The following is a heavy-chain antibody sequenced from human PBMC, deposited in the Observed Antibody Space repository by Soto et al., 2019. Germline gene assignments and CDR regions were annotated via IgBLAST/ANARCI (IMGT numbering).Heavy chain of an antibody. V-gene: IGHV4-34*01. CDR2: INHSGST. J-gene: IGHJ6*02. CDR3: ATGVVVVPGEDYYGMDV. Sequence: SETLSLTCAVYGGSFSGYYWIWIRQPPGKGLEWIGEINHSGSTNYNPSLKSRVTISVDTSKNQFSLKLSSVTAADTAVYYCATGVVVVPGEDYYGMDVWGQGTTVTVSS. D-gene: IGHD2-2*01. CDR1: GGSFSGYY.